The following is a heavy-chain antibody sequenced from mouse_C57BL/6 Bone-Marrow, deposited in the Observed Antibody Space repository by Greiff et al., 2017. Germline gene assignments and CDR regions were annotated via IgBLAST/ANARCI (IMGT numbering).Heavy chain of an antibody. D-gene: IGHD1-1*01. Sequence: VQLKESGGGLVKPGGSLKLSCAASGFTFSSYAMSWVRQTPEKRLEWVATLSDGGSYTYYPDHVQGRVTISRDNAKNNLYLQMSHLKSEDTAMYYGARELRTYCDYWGQGTTRTVSS. CDR2: LSDGGSYT. V-gene: IGHV5-4*01. CDR1: GFTFSSYA. J-gene: IGHJ2*01. CDR3: ARELRTYCDY.